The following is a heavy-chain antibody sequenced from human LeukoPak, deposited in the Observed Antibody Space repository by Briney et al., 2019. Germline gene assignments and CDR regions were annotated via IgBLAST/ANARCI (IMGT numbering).Heavy chain of an antibody. CDR2: FFAGDSDT. CDR3: ARRRIVVVPAANLGDYYYYYYMDV. CDR1: GYSFTSYW. D-gene: IGHD2-2*01. J-gene: IGHJ6*03. V-gene: IGHV5-51*01. Sequence: GESLKTPWKGSGYSFTSYWIGWVRQMPGKGLEGIRIFFAGDSDTRSGPSFQVHVAITADKSISPAYPQWSSPKATATAMYYCARRRIVVVPAANLGDYYYYYYMDVWGEGTTVTVSS.